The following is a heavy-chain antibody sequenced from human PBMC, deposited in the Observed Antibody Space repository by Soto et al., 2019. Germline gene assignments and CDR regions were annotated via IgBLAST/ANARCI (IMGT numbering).Heavy chain of an antibody. CDR1: GGSISSGDYY. CDR2: IYYSGST. J-gene: IGHJ4*02. V-gene: IGHV4-30-4*01. D-gene: IGHD4-17*01. CDR3: ASAPFRYGDPFDY. Sequence: QVQLQESGPGLVKPSQTLSLTCTVSGGSISSGDYYWSWIRQPPGKGLEWIGYIYYSGSTYYNPSLTSRVTISVDTSNNQIPLKLSSVTAADTAVYYCASAPFRYGDPFDYWGQGTLVTVSS.